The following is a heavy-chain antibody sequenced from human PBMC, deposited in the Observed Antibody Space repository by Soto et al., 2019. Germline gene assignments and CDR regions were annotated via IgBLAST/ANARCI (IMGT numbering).Heavy chain of an antibody. CDR3: AGTGTTGTTDYYYYYMDV. V-gene: IGHV1-69*02. CDR1: GGTFSIYT. D-gene: IGHD1-1*01. Sequence: GASVKVSCKASGGTFSIYTISWVRQAPGQGLEWMGRIIPILGIANYAQKFQGRVTITADKSTSTAYMELSSLRSEDTAVYYCAGTGTTGTTDYYYYYMDVWGKGTTVTVSS. J-gene: IGHJ6*03. CDR2: IIPILGIA.